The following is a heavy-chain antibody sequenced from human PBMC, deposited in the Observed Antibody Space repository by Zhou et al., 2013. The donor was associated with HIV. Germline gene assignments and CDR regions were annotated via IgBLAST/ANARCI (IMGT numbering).Heavy chain of an antibody. CDR3: ARDLVFRGGDYFDH. CDR2: INPNSGGT. D-gene: IGHD3-16*01. V-gene: IGHV1-2*02. J-gene: IGHJ4*02. CDR1: GYTFTGYY. Sequence: QVYLVQSGAEVKKPGASVKVSCKASGYTFTGYYIHWVRQAPGQSLDWMGWINPNSGGTNLAQRFQGRVTMTSDTSISTAYMELSSLTSDDTAVYYCARDLVFRGGDYFDHWGQGTLVTVSS.